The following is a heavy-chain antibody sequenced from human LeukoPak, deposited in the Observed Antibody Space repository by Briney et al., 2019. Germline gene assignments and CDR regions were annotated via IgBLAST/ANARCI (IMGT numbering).Heavy chain of an antibody. CDR3: AKIRGYINGWQGFLDS. D-gene: IGHD6-19*01. J-gene: IGHJ4*02. V-gene: IGHV3-13*04. Sequence: PGGSLRLSCAASGFSFGNYDMHWVRQPTGKGLEWVSAIGTNGDTHYPDSVKGRFTISRETAKNSLYLQMDSLRVEDTAVYYCAKIRGYINGWQGFLDSWGQGTLVTVSS. CDR2: IGTNGDT. CDR1: GFSFGNYD.